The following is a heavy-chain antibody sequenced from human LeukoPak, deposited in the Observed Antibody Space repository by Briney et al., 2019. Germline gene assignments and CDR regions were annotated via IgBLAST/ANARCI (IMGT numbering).Heavy chain of an antibody. CDR2: IYYSGST. CDR3: ARHGITMIVVYDY. D-gene: IGHD3-22*01. J-gene: IGHJ4*02. V-gene: IGHV4-39*01. CDR1: GGSISSSSYY. Sequence: SETLSLTCTVSGGSISSSSYYWGWIRQPPGKGLEWIGSIYYSGSTYYNPSLKSRVTISVDTSKNQFSLKLSSVTAADTAVYYCARHGITMIVVYDYWGQGTLVTVSS.